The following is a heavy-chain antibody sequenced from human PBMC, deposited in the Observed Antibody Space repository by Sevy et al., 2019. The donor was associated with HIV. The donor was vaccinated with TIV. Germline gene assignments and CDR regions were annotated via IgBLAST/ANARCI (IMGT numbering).Heavy chain of an antibody. Sequence: GGYLRLSCAASGFTFSRHSFNWVRQAPGKGLERISYISSTSTTIFYADSVMDRFTISRDNAKNSLYLQMNSLRAEDTAVNYCARPLRYSSDTSCPYIFDIWGQGTMVLVSS. V-gene: IGHV3-48*01. D-gene: IGHD2-2*01. CDR3: ARPLRYSSDTSCPYIFDI. CDR1: GFTFSRHS. CDR2: ISSTSTTI. J-gene: IGHJ3*02.